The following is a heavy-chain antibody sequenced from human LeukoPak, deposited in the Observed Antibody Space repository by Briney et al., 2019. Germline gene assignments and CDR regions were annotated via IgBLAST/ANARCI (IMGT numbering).Heavy chain of an antibody. CDR3: AKGVACSSTSCSAFDY. V-gene: IGHV3-21*01. D-gene: IGHD2-2*01. Sequence: GGSLRLSCAASGFTFSSYSMNWVRQAPGKGLEWVSSISGSSSYIYYADSVKGRFTISRDNAKNSLYLQMNSLRAEDTAVYYCAKGVACSSTSCSAFDYWGQGTLVTVSS. CDR1: GFTFSSYS. J-gene: IGHJ4*02. CDR2: ISGSSSYI.